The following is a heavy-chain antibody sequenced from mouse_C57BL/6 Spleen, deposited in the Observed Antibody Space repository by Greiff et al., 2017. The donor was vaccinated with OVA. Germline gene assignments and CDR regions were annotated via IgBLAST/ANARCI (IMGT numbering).Heavy chain of an antibody. J-gene: IGHJ3*01. D-gene: IGHD1-1*01. CDR3: ARATTVVKAY. CDR1: GYAFSSSW. V-gene: IGHV1-82*01. Sequence: ESGPELVKPGASVKISCKASGYAFSSSWMNWVKQRPGKGLEWIGRIYPGDGDTNYNGKFKGKATLTADKSSSTAYMQLSSLTSEDSAVYFCARATTVVKAYWGQGTLVTVSA. CDR2: IYPGDGDT.